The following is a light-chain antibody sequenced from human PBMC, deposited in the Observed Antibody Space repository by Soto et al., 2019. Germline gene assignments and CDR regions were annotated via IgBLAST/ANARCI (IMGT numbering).Light chain of an antibody. V-gene: IGKV1-5*03. CDR1: QSISSW. CDR2: KAS. CDR3: QQYNNYPLT. J-gene: IGKJ4*01. Sequence: DIPMTQSPSTLSASVGDRVTITCRASQSISSWLAWYQQKPGRAPKLVIYKASSLESGVPSRFSGSGSGTEFTLTISSLQPDDVATYYCQQYNNYPLTFGGGTKVEIK.